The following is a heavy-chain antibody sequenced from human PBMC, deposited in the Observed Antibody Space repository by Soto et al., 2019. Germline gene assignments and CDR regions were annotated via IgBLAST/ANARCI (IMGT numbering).Heavy chain of an antibody. J-gene: IGHJ6*02. CDR3: ARVGVGWELLSPFYYYYYGMDV. D-gene: IGHD1-26*01. CDR1: GYTFTSYG. CDR2: ISAYNGNT. Sequence: QVQLVQSGAEVKKPGASVKVSCKASGYTFTSYGISWVRQAPGQGLEWMGWISAYNGNTNYAQKLQARVTMTTDTSTSTAYMELRSLRSDDTAVYYCARVGVGWELLSPFYYYYYGMDVWGQGTTVTVSS. V-gene: IGHV1-18*01.